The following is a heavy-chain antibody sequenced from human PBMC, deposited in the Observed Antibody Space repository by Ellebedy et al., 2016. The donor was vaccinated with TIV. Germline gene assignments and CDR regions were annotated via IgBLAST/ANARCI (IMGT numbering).Heavy chain of an antibody. CDR2: IYPGDSDT. D-gene: IGHD6-13*01. Sequence: KVSCKGSGDTFTNYWIGWVRQLPGKGLEWMGIIYPGDSDTRYSPSFQSQVTISADKSTSPAYLQWSSLKASDTAMYYCARRLALHSNTWYAQYYFDYWGQGTLVTVSS. V-gene: IGHV5-51*01. CDR1: GDTFTNYW. J-gene: IGHJ4*02. CDR3: ARRLALHSNTWYAQYYFDY.